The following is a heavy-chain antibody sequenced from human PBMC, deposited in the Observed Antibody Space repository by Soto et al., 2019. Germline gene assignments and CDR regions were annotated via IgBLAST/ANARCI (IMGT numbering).Heavy chain of an antibody. CDR1: GDSVSSNSAA. J-gene: IGHJ4*02. V-gene: IGHV6-1*01. CDR3: ARTIGYLDS. Sequence: QTLLLTCAISGDSVSSNSAAWNWIRQSPSRGLEWLGRTYYRSKWYHEYAVSVKGRITINPDTSKNQFSLQLNSVIPEDAAVYYCARTIGYLDSWGQGALVTVSS. CDR2: TYYRSKWYH.